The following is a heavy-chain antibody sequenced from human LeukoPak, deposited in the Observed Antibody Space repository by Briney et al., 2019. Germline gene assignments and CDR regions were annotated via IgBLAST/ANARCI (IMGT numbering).Heavy chain of an antibody. Sequence: ASVKVSCKASGYTFTSYDINWVRQATGQGLEWMGWMNPNSGNTGYAQKFQGRVTMTRNTSISTAYMELSSLRSEDTAVYYCARGPAAGTDMQHWGQGTLVTVSS. CDR3: ARGPAAGTDMQH. CDR1: GYTFTSYD. J-gene: IGHJ1*01. CDR2: MNPNSGNT. D-gene: IGHD6-13*01. V-gene: IGHV1-8*01.